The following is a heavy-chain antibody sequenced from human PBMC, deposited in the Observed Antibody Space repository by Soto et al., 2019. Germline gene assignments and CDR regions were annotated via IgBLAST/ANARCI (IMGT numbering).Heavy chain of an antibody. V-gene: IGHV3-21*06. CDR2: ISSTTNYI. J-gene: IGHJ4*02. CDR1: GFTFSRYS. Sequence: GSLRLSCAASGFTFSRYSMNWVRQAPGKGLEWVSSISSTTNYIYYGDSMKGRFTISRDNAKNSLYLEMNSLRAEDTAVYYCARESEDLTSNFDYWGQGTLVTVSS. CDR3: ARESEDLTSNFDY.